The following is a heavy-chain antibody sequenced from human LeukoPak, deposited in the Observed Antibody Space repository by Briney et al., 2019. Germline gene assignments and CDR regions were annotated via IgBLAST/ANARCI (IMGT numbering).Heavy chain of an antibody. CDR1: GFTFRSYS. CDR2: ISSSSSYI. J-gene: IGHJ4*02. Sequence: GGSLRISCAASGFTFRSYSMNWVRQAPGKGLEWVSSISSSSSYIYYADSVKGRFTFSRDNAKNSLYLQMNSLRAEDTAVYYCARAKTTPFDYWGQGTLVTVSS. D-gene: IGHD1-1*01. CDR3: ARAKTTPFDY. V-gene: IGHV3-21*01.